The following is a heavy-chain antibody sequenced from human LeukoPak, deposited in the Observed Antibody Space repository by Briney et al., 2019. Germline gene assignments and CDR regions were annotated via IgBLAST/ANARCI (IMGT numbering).Heavy chain of an antibody. CDR1: GFTFSSYE. Sequence: GGSLRLSCAASGFTFSSYEMNWVRQAPGKGLEWVSYISSSGSTIYYADSVKGRFTISRDNAKNSLYLQMNSLRAEDMALYYCSKGGGGRLIYYYYMDVWGKGTTVTVSS. J-gene: IGHJ6*03. CDR3: SKGGGGRLIYYYYMDV. CDR2: ISSSGSTI. D-gene: IGHD3-16*01. V-gene: IGHV3-48*03.